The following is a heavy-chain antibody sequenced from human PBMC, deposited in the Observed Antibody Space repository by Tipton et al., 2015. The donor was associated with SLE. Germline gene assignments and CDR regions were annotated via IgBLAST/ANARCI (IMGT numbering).Heavy chain of an antibody. D-gene: IGHD1-14*01. V-gene: IGHV3-11*05. CDR3: ARENPLGGMDV. J-gene: IGHJ6*02. CDR2: ISSGSSSR. CDR1: GFTFSDYH. Sequence: SLRLSCAGSGFTFSDYHMCWVRQAPGKGLEWVSYISSGSSSRNYADSVKGRFTISRDNAKNSLYVQMNSLRADDTAVYYCARENPLGGMDVWGQGTTVTVSS.